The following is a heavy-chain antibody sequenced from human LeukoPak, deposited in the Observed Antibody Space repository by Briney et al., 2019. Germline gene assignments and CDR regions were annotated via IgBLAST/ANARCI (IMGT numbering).Heavy chain of an antibody. CDR3: AKGDDYGDY. Sequence: PGGSLRLSCAASGFTFSSYGMHWVRQAPGKGLEWVAVISYDGSNKYYADSVKGRFTISRDNSKNTLYLQMNSLRAEDTAVYYCAKGDDYGDYWGQGTLATDSS. J-gene: IGHJ4*02. CDR2: ISYDGSNK. CDR1: GFTFSSYG. V-gene: IGHV3-30*18.